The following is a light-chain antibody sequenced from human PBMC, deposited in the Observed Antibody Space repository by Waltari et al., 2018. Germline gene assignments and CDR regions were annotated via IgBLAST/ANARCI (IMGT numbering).Light chain of an antibody. Sequence: ILLTQSPDTLTLSPGERATLSCWASQSVGNYLAWYQQKPGQAPTLLIYDASKRATGIPARFSGSGSGTDFTLTISSLEPEDFAVYYCQQRSISCTFGLGTRLEI. V-gene: IGKV3-11*01. CDR3: QQRSISCT. CDR1: QSVGNY. CDR2: DAS. J-gene: IGKJ2*02.